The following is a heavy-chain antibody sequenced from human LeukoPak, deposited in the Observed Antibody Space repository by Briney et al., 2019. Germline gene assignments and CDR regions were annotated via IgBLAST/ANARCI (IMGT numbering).Heavy chain of an antibody. Sequence: GGSLRLSCAASGFTFNSYVMSWVRQAPGKGLQWVSAISDSGSSTYYADPVRGRFTISRDNSKNTLPLQMNSLSAEDGAVYYCPKNGKRGSSGSSAAFDIWGQGTMVTVSS. D-gene: IGHD3-22*01. CDR3: PKNGKRGSSGSSAAFDI. V-gene: IGHV3-23*01. CDR1: GFTFNSYV. J-gene: IGHJ3*02. CDR2: ISDSGSST.